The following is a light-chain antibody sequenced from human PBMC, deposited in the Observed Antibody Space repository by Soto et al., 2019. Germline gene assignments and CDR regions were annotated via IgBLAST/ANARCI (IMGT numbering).Light chain of an antibody. CDR2: RNN. V-gene: IGLV1-47*01. Sequence: QSVLTQPPSVSGTPGQRVTISCSGSSSNIGGNYVFWYQQLPGTAPKVLIYRNNRRPSGVSDRFSGSKFGTSASLAISGLRSEDEADYYCAAWDESLSGLYVFGTGTKVTVL. CDR3: AAWDESLSGLYV. CDR1: SSNIGGNY. J-gene: IGLJ1*01.